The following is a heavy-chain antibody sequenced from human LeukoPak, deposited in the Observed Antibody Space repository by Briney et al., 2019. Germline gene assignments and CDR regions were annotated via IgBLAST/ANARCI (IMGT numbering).Heavy chain of an antibody. D-gene: IGHD3-10*01. J-gene: IGHJ5*02. V-gene: IGHV1-8*01. Sequence: ASVKVSCKASGYTFTSYDINWVRQATGQGLEWMGWMNPNSGNTGYAQKFQGRVTMTRNTSISTAYMELSRLRSEDTAVYYCARTPYYYGSGSFDNWFDPWGQGTLVTVSS. CDR3: ARTPYYYGSGSFDNWFDP. CDR2: MNPNSGNT. CDR1: GYTFTSYD.